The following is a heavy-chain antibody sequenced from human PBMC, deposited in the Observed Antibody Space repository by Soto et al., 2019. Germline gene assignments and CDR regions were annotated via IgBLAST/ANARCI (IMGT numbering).Heavy chain of an antibody. V-gene: IGHV4-34*01. CDR2: INRSGST. Sequence: SETLSLTCAVYGGSFSGYYWTWIRQPPGKGLEWIGEINRSGSTNYNPSLKSRVTISVDTSKNQFSLKLNSVTAADTAVNYWATASYTRGPNYGPYRWG. D-gene: IGHD3-10*01. CDR3: ATASYTRGPNYGPYR. CDR1: GGSFSGYY. J-gene: IGHJ5*02.